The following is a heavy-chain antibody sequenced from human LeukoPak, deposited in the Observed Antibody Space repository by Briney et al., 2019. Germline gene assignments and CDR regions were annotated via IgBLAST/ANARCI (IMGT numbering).Heavy chain of an antibody. D-gene: IGHD2-15*01. J-gene: IGHJ5*02. CDR2: VSGNGVST. CDR3: AKPYCSGGSCYRGNWFDP. CDR1: GFTFSSYA. Sequence: GGSLRLSCAASGFTFSSYAMSWVRQAPGKGLEWVSGVSGNGVSTDYADSVKGRFTISRDNSKNTLYLQMNSLRAEDTAVYYCAKPYCSGGSCYRGNWFDPWGQGTLVTVSS. V-gene: IGHV3-23*01.